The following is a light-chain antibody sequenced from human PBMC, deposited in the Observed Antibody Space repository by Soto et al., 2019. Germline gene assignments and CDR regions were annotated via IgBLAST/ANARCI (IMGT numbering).Light chain of an antibody. Sequence: QSVLTQPPSVSGAPGQRVTVSCTGSSSNIGAGYNVHWYQLLPGTAPKPLIYNNTNRPSGVPDRFSGSKSGTSASLAITGLQAEDEADYYCQSYDNSLSGDVFGTGTKVTVL. CDR2: NNT. CDR3: QSYDNSLSGDV. V-gene: IGLV1-40*01. CDR1: SSNIGAGYN. J-gene: IGLJ1*01.